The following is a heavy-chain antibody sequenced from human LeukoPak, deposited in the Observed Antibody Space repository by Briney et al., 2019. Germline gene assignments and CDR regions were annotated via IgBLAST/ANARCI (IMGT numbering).Heavy chain of an antibody. J-gene: IGHJ4*02. CDR3: ARQSRGTTARLFDY. Sequence: SETLSLTCSVSGGSISTYYWSWIRQPPGKGLEWIGYISYSGSTNYNPSLESRVTISGDTSKNQFSLKLSSVTAADTAFYYCARQSRGTTARLFDYWGQGTLVTVSS. CDR1: GGSISTYY. CDR2: ISYSGST. D-gene: IGHD1-1*01. V-gene: IGHV4-59*08.